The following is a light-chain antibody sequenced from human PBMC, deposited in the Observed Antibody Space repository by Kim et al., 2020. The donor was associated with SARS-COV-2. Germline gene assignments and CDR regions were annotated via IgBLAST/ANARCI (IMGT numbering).Light chain of an antibody. CDR2: DVT. CDR1: SRDVGGYNY. CDR3: GSYVESSNFV. J-gene: IGLJ1*01. Sequence: GQAFTLSCTGTSRDVGGYNYVSWYQHHPGKAPKLMIYDVTKRPSGVPHRFSGSKSGNTASLTVSGLQAEDEADYYCGSYVESSNFVFGTGTKVTVL. V-gene: IGLV2-8*01.